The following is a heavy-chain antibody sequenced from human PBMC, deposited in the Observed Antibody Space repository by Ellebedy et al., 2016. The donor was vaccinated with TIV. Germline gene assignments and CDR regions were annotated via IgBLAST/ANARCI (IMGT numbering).Heavy chain of an antibody. CDR3: AGLVGPGRSRFDY. V-gene: IGHV4-59*03. CDR2: LHYSGST. CDR1: GGSISGSY. D-gene: IGHD2-15*01. J-gene: IGHJ4*02. Sequence: MPSETLSLTCIVSGGSISGSYWSWIRQPPGKGLEWIGYLHYSGSTNYNPSLKSRVTISVDTSNNQFSLRLSSVTAADTAVYYCAGLVGPGRSRFDYWGQGALVTVSS.